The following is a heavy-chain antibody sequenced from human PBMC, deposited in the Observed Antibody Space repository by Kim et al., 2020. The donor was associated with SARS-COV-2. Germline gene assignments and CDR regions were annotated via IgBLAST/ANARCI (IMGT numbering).Heavy chain of an antibody. V-gene: IGHV4-39*01. CDR3: AGQVGRLYPFDY. D-gene: IGHD1-26*01. J-gene: IGHJ4*02. Sequence: YSPSLRRRVTISVDTSQNQSSLKLSSVTAADTAVYYCAGQVGRLYPFDYWGQGTLVTVSS.